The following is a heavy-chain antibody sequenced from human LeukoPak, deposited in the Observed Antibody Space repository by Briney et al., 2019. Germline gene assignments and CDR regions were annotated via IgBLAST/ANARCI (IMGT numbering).Heavy chain of an antibody. CDR3: ARRGSFDI. CDR1: GGSIRSYY. Sequence: SGTLSLTCTVSGGSIRSYYWSWIRQPPGKGLEWIGYIYYSGSTNYNPSLKSRVTISVDTSKNQFSLKLSSVTAADTAVYYCARRGSFDIWGQGTMVTVSS. V-gene: IGHV4-59*01. J-gene: IGHJ3*02. CDR2: IYYSGST.